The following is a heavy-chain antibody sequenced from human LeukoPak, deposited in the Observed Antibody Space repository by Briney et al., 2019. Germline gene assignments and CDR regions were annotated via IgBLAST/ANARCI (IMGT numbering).Heavy chain of an antibody. J-gene: IGHJ4*02. D-gene: IGHD1-26*01. CDR2: MNPNSGNT. Sequence: VASVKVSCKASGYTFTSYDINWVRQATGQGLEWMGWMNPNSGNTGYAQKFQGRVTMTRNTSISTAYMELSSLRSEDTAVYYCARVPVGSIVGATWTPDYWGQGTLVTVSS. CDR3: ARVPVGSIVGATWTPDY. V-gene: IGHV1-8*01. CDR1: GYTFTSYD.